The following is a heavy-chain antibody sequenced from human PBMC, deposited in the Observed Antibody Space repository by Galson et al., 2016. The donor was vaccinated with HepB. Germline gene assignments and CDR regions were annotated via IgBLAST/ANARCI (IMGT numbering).Heavy chain of an antibody. Sequence: SLRLSCAAAGFSFSRYGMLWVRQAPGKGLEWVALIWYDGSKKYYADSVKVRLTISRYNSKNTLYLQMNSLRAETTAVYYCAKDGQLYNYYDSSGYWTYYFDYGGQGTLVTVSS. CDR3: AKDGQLYNYYDSSGYWTYYFDY. D-gene: IGHD3-22*01. J-gene: IGHJ4*02. V-gene: IGHV3-30*02. CDR2: IWYDGSKK. CDR1: GFSFSRYG.